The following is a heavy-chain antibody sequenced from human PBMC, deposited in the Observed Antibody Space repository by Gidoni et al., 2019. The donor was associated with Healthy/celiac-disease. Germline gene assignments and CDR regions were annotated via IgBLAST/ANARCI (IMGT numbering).Heavy chain of an antibody. D-gene: IGHD7-27*01. CDR3: ARDGDKGEFDY. Sequence: EVQLVESGGGLVKPGGSLRLSCAASGFTFSSYSMNWVRQAPGKGLEWVSSISSSSSYIYYADSVKGRFTISRDNAKNSLYLQMNSLRAEDTAVYYCARDGDKGEFDYWGQGTLVTVSS. CDR2: ISSSSSYI. J-gene: IGHJ4*02. CDR1: GFTFSSYS. V-gene: IGHV3-21*01.